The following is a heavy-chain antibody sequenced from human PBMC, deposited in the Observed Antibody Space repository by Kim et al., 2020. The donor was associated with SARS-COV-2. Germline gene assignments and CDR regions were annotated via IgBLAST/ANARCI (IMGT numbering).Heavy chain of an antibody. CDR1: GFTFTSSA. J-gene: IGHJ6*02. CDR3: AALMTTVTTSDYYGMDV. CDR2: IVVGSGNT. V-gene: IGHV1-58*02. Sequence: SVKVSCKASGFTFTSSAMQWVRQARGQRLEWIGWIVVGSGNTNYAQKFQERVTITRDMSTSTAYMELSSLRSEDTAVYYCAALMTTVTTSDYYGMDVWGQGTTVTVSS. D-gene: IGHD4-4*01.